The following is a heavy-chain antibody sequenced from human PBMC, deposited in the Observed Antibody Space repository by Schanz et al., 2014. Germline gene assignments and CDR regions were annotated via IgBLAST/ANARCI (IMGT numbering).Heavy chain of an antibody. CDR1: GFTFTNYA. J-gene: IGHJ6*03. D-gene: IGHD2-21*02. Sequence: EVQLLESGGGLVQPGGSLRLSCAASGFTFTNYAMTWVRQAPGKGLEWVSGISGSGDSTHYADSVKGRFIISRDNSKNTLYLQVNSLRAEDTAVYYCARPSDSSWYMDVWGKGTTVTVSS. CDR3: ARPSDSSWYMDV. V-gene: IGHV3-23*01. CDR2: ISGSGDST.